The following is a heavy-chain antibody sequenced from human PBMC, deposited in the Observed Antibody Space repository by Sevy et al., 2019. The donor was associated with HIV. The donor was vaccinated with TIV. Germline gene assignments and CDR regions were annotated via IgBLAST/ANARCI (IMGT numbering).Heavy chain of an antibody. CDR1: GYTFTSYD. CDR3: ARDASVSGAYCSSTSCYSSGMDV. D-gene: IGHD2-2*01. V-gene: IGHV1-8*01. Sequence: ASVKVSCKASGYTFTSYDINWVRQATGQGLEWMGWMNPNSGNTGYAQKFQGRVTMTRNTSISTAYMELSSLRSEDTAVYYCARDASVSGAYCSSTSCYSSGMDVWGRGTTVTVSS. CDR2: MNPNSGNT. J-gene: IGHJ6*02.